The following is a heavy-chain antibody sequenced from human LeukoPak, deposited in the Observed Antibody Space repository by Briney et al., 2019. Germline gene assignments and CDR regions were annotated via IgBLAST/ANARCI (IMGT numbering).Heavy chain of an antibody. J-gene: IGHJ4*02. D-gene: IGHD5-18*01. CDR1: GYTFTGYY. Sequence: ASAKVSCKASGYTFTGYYMHWVRQAPGQGLEWMGWINPNSGGTNYAQKFQGRATMTRDTSITTAYMELTRLRSDDTAVYYCARARGIQLWLAFDYWGQGTLVTVSS. CDR2: INPNSGGT. V-gene: IGHV1-2*02. CDR3: ARARGIQLWLAFDY.